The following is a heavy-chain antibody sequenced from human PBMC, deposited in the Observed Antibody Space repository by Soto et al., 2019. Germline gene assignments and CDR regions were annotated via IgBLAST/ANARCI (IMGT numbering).Heavy chain of an antibody. CDR3: ARPGDCSEGCYYMDV. Sequence: VKGACTASGGTFSSYTISWVRQAPGQGLEWMGRIIPILGIANYAQKFQGRVTITADKSTSTAYMELSSLRSEDTAVYYCARPGDCSEGCYYMDVWGKGITVTVSS. V-gene: IGHV1-69*02. J-gene: IGHJ6*03. D-gene: IGHD2-15*01. CDR2: IIPILGIA. CDR1: GGTFSSYT.